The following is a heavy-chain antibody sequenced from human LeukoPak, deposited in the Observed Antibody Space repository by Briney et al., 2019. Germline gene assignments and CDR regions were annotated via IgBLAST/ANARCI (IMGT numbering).Heavy chain of an antibody. CDR3: AKDPGSNSYGSFDN. Sequence: GGSLRLSCVASGFTFSTYAMTWVRQAPGKGLEWVSSTSGSGRNTYYADSVKGRFTISRDNSKNTLYLQMNSLGAEDTAIYYCAKDPGSNSYGSFDNWGQGTLVTVSS. CDR2: TSGSGRNT. V-gene: IGHV3-23*01. CDR1: GFTFSTYA. D-gene: IGHD5-18*01. J-gene: IGHJ4*02.